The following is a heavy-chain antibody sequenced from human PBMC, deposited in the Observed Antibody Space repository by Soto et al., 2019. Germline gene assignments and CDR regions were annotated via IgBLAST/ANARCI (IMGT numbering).Heavy chain of an antibody. CDR3: ATDFPLNSYDSSGPGAFDI. CDR2: INPSGGST. CDR1: GYTFTSYY. J-gene: IGHJ3*02. D-gene: IGHD3-22*01. Sequence: ASVKVSCNASGYTFTSYYMHSVRQAPGQGLEGMGIINPSGGSTSYAQKFQGRVTMTRDTSTSTVYMELSSLKSEDTAVYYCATDFPLNSYDSSGPGAFDIWGQGTMVTVSS. V-gene: IGHV1-46*01.